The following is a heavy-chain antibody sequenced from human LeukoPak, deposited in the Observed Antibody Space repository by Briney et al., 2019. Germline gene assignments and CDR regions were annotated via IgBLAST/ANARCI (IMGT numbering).Heavy chain of an antibody. D-gene: IGHD3-16*02. Sequence: TGGSLRLSCAASGFTFDDYAMHWVRQAPGKGLEWVSGISWNSGSIGYADSVKGRFTISRDNAKNSLYLQMNSLRAEDTAVYYCARDEAYYDYVWGSYRVSGPLDYWGQGTPVTVSS. CDR2: ISWNSGSI. CDR1: GFTFDDYA. J-gene: IGHJ4*02. V-gene: IGHV3-9*01. CDR3: ARDEAYYDYVWGSYRVSGPLDY.